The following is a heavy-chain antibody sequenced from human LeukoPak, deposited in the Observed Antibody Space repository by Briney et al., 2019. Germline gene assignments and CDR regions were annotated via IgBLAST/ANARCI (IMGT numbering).Heavy chain of an antibody. J-gene: IGHJ4*02. D-gene: IGHD5-12*01. CDR1: GFSFSGSA. Sequence: GGSLRLSCAASGFSFSGSAIHWVRQAPGKGLEWVAVIWYDGNSIYYADSVKGRFTISRDNSKNTLYLQMNSLRAEDTAVYYCLRDSYEAYWGQGTLVTVSS. V-gene: IGHV3-33*08. CDR2: IWYDGNSI. CDR3: LRDSYEAY.